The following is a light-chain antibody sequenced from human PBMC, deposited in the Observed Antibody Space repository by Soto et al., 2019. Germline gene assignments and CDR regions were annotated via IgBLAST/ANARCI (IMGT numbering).Light chain of an antibody. J-gene: IGKJ1*01. Sequence: DIVVTQSPLTLPVTPGETASISCRSIQSLLHSNGYNYLDWYLQKPGQSPQLLIYLGSNRASGVPDRFSGSGSGTDFTLKISRVEAEDVGVYYCVQALQSPPWTFGQGTKVDI. CDR3: VQALQSPPWT. CDR2: LGS. CDR1: QSLLHSNGYNY. V-gene: IGKV2-28*01.